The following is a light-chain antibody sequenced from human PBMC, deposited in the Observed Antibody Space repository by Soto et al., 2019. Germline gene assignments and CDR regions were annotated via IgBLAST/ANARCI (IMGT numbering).Light chain of an antibody. V-gene: IGKV2-28*01. J-gene: IGKJ2*01. Sequence: EIVMTQSPLSLPVTPGEPASISCRSSQSLLHSNGYNYLDWYLQKPGQSPQLLIQLSSNRASGVPDRFSGSGSGTDFTLKISRVEAEDVGIYYCMQGRQPPYTFGQGTKLEIK. CDR1: QSLLHSNGYNY. CDR2: LSS. CDR3: MQGRQPPYT.